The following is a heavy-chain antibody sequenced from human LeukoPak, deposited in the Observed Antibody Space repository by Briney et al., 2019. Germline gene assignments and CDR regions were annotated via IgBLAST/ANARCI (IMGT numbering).Heavy chain of an antibody. J-gene: IGHJ3*02. CDR2: IYYSGST. CDR1: GGSISSGDYY. V-gene: IGHV4-30-4*08. D-gene: IGHD2-2*01. CDR3: ARGVVVVPAATLVGQDAFDI. Sequence: PSETLSLTCTVSGGSISSGDYYWSWIRQPPGKGLEWIGYIYYSGSTYYNPSLKSRVTISVDTSKNQFSLKLSSVTAADTAVYYCARGVVVVPAATLVGQDAFDIWGQGTMVTVSS.